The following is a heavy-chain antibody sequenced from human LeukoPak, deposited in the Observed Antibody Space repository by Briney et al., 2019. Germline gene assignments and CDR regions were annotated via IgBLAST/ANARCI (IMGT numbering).Heavy chain of an antibody. D-gene: IGHD5-18*01. CDR2: ISSSGSTI. V-gene: IGHV3-11*04. CDR1: GFTFSDYY. CDR3: ARGFRRGYSYGYNFDY. J-gene: IGHJ4*02. Sequence: GGSLRLSCAASGFTFSDYYMRWIRQAAGKGLEWVSYISSSGSTIYYADSVKGRFTISRDNAENSLYLQMNSLRAEDTAVYYCARGFRRGYSYGYNFDYWGQGTLVTVSS.